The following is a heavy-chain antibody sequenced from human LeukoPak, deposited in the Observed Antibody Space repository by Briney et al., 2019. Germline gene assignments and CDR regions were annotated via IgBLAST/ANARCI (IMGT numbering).Heavy chain of an antibody. CDR1: GGSISSYY. CDR3: ARALFGRFDY. D-gene: IGHD3-10*01. V-gene: IGHV4-59*01. CDR2: IYYSGST. J-gene: IGHJ4*02. Sequence: PSETLSLTCTVSGGSISSYYWSWIRQPPGKGLEWIGYIYYSGSTNYNPSLKSRVTISVDTSKNQFSLKLSSVTAADTAVYYCARALFGRFDYWGQGTLVTVSS.